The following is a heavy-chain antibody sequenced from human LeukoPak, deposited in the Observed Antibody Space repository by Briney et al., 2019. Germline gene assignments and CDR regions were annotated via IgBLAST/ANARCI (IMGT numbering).Heavy chain of an antibody. D-gene: IGHD5-24*01. CDR3: ARGGWLQDRRIDY. J-gene: IGHJ4*02. CDR1: GFTFSSYG. CDR2: IWYDGSNK. V-gene: IGHV3-33*01. Sequence: GGSLRPSCAASGFTFSSYGMHWVRQAPGKGLEWVAVIWYDGSNKYYADSVKGRFTISRDNSKNTLYLQMNSLRAEDTAVYYCARGGWLQDRRIDYWGQGTLVTVSS.